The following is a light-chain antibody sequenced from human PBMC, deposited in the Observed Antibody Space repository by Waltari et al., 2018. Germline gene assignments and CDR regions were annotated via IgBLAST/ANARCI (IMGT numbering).Light chain of an antibody. J-gene: IGKJ1*01. V-gene: IGKV1-5*03. Sequence: IQMTQSPSTLSASVGDRVIITCRASQSISNGLAWYQQKPGKAPNLLIHKASSLESGVPSRFSGSGSGTEFTLTINSLQPDDFATYYCQQYNTYWTFGQGTKVEIK. CDR3: QQYNTYWT. CDR2: KAS. CDR1: QSISNG.